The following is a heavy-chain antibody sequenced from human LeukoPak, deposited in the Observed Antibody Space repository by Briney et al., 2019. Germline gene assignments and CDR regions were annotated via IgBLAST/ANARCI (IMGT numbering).Heavy chain of an antibody. V-gene: IGHV5-51*01. D-gene: IGHD2-21*02. Sequence: ESLKISCKGSGYSFTSYWIGWVRQMPGKGLEWMGVIYPGDSDTRYSPSFQGQVTISADKSISTAYLQWSSLKASDTAMYYCARRIFCGGDCYSAFDIWGQGTMVTVSS. CDR1: GYSFTSYW. CDR2: IYPGDSDT. CDR3: ARRIFCGGDCYSAFDI. J-gene: IGHJ3*02.